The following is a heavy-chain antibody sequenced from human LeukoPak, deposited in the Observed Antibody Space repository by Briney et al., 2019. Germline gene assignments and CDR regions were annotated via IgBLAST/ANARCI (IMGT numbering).Heavy chain of an antibody. CDR2: IYYSGSA. CDR3: AAHGAIQLERLHY. J-gene: IGHJ4*02. Sequence: SETLSLTCTVSGGSVSSNNDYWGWIRQPPGRGLEWIGSIYYSGSAWYNPSLQSRVTISVDTSRNQLSLRLDSVTAADTAVYSCAAHGAIQLERLHYWGQGTLVTVSS. D-gene: IGHD1-1*01. V-gene: IGHV4-39*01. CDR1: GGSVSSNNDY.